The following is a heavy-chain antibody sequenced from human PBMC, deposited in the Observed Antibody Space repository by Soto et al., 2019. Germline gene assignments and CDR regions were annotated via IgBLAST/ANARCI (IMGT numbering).Heavy chain of an antibody. D-gene: IGHD2-2*01. CDR1: GFTFGDYA. J-gene: IGHJ6*02. CDR3: TRSYCSSTSCYYYGMDV. CDR2: IRSKAYGGTT. Sequence: GGSLRLSCTASGFTFGDYAMSWFRQAPGKGLEWVGLIRSKAYGGTTEYAASVKGRFTISRDDSKSIAYLQMNSLQTEDTVVYYCTRSYCSSTSCYYYGMDVWGQGTTVTVSS. V-gene: IGHV3-49*03.